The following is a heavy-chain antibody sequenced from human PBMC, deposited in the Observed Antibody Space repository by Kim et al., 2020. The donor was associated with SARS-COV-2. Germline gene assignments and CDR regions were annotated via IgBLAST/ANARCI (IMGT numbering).Heavy chain of an antibody. CDR1: VFTFSSYA. CDR3: AKDVRGMWLRRYDAFDI. Sequence: GGSLRLSCAASVFTFSSYAMSWVRQAPGKGLEWVSAISGSGGSTYYADSVKGRFTISRDNSKNTLYLQMNSLRAEDTAVYYCAKDVRGMWLRRYDAFDIWGQGTMVTVSS. D-gene: IGHD5-12*01. V-gene: IGHV3-23*01. J-gene: IGHJ3*02. CDR2: ISGSGGST.